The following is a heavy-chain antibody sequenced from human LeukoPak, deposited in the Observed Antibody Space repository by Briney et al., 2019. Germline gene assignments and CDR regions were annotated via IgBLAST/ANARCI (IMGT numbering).Heavy chain of an antibody. CDR1: GGSFSGYY. V-gene: IGHV4-34*01. Sequence: SETLSLTCAVYGGSFSGYYWSWIRQPPGKGLEWIGEINHSGSNNYNPSLKSRVTISVDTSKNQFSLKLSSVPAADTAVYYCARSRAGALYFDYWGQGTMVTVSS. D-gene: IGHD4-17*01. CDR2: INHSGSN. CDR3: ARSRAGALYFDY. J-gene: IGHJ4*02.